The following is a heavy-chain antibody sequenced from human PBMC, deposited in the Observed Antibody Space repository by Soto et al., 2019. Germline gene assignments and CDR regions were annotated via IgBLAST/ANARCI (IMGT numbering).Heavy chain of an antibody. CDR2: ISSSGSTI. D-gene: IGHD3-10*01. V-gene: IGHV3-11*01. J-gene: IGHJ6*03. Sequence: GGSLRLSCAASGFTFSDYYMSWIRQAPGKGLEWVSYISSSGSTIYYADSVKGRFTISRDNAKNSLYLQMNSLRAEDTAVYYCARVEGLIYGSGSSKSSKYYYYMDVWGKGTTVTVSS. CDR3: ARVEGLIYGSGSSKSSKYYYYMDV. CDR1: GFTFSDYY.